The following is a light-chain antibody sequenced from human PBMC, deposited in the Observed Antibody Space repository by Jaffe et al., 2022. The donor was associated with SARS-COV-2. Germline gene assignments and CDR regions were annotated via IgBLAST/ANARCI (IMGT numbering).Light chain of an antibody. CDR1: QGLVYSDGNIY. CDR2: KVS. J-gene: IGKJ1*01. V-gene: IGKV2-30*01. CDR3: MQGTHWPWT. Sequence: DVVMTQSPLSLPVTPGQPASISCRSSQGLVYSDGNIYLNWFQQRPGQSPRRLIYKVSNRDSGVPDRFSGSGSGTDFTLKISRVEAEDVGVYYCMQGTHWPWTFGQGTKVEIK.